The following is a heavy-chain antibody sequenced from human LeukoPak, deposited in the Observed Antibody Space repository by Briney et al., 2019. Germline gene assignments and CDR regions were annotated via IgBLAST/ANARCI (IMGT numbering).Heavy chain of an antibody. J-gene: IGHJ6*02. D-gene: IGHD2/OR15-2a*01. CDR3: ARTRGNRDYYYGMDV. CDR2: IYYSGST. CDR1: GGSISSYY. V-gene: IGHV4-59*01. Sequence: KPSETLSLTCTVSGGSISSYYWSWIRQPPGKGLEWIGYIYYSGSTNYNPSLKSRVTISVDTSKNQFSLKLSSVTAADTAVYYCARTRGNRDYYYGMDVWGQGTTVTVSS.